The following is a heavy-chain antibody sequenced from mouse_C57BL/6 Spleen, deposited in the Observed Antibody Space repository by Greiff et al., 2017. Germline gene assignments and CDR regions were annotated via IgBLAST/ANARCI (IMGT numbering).Heavy chain of an antibody. CDR2: IYPRDGST. CDR3: ARKGIYDGYPDY. D-gene: IGHD2-3*01. Sequence: VKLVESDAELVKPGASVKISCKVSGYTFTDHTIHWMKQRPEQGLEWIGYIYPRDGSTKYNEKFKGKATLTADKSSSTAYMQLNSLTSEDSAVYFCARKGIYDGYPDYWGQGTTLTVSS. CDR1: GYTFTDHT. V-gene: IGHV1-78*01. J-gene: IGHJ2*01.